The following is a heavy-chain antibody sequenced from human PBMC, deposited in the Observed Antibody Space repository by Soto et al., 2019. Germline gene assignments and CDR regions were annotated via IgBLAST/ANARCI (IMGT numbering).Heavy chain of an antibody. Sequence: PVESLKIACKGSGYSFNNNWIGWVRQMPGKGLEWMGIIHPGDSDSRYSPSFQGQVTMSVDKSINTAYLQWSSLKASDTAMYYCARRDSSGFPDYWGHGTLVTVSS. J-gene: IGHJ4*01. D-gene: IGHD3-22*01. CDR2: IHPGDSDS. CDR1: GYSFNNNW. CDR3: ARRDSSGFPDY. V-gene: IGHV5-51*01.